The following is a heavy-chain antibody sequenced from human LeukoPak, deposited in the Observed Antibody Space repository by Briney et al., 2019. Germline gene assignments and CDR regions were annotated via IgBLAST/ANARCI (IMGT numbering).Heavy chain of an antibody. D-gene: IGHD1-20*01. CDR3: ARVHNWNDANWFDP. Sequence: SETLSHTCAVYGGSFSGYYWSWIRHPPGKGLERIGEINHSGSTNYNPSLKGRVTISVDTSKNQFSLKLSSVTAADTAVYYCARVHNWNDANWFDPWGQGTLVTVSS. J-gene: IGHJ5*02. CDR2: INHSGST. CDR1: GGSFSGYY. V-gene: IGHV4-34*01.